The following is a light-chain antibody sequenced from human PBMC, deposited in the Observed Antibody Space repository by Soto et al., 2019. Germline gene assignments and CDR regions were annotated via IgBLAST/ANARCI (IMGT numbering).Light chain of an antibody. CDR2: EVT. J-gene: IGLJ1*01. Sequence: QSALTQPASVSGSPGQSITISCTGASGDIGSYNRVSWYQQHPGKAPKLIIYEVTDRPSGVSNRFSGSKSGNTASLTISGLQAEDEAEYYCSSYTNINTTAGVFGTAINVTVL. V-gene: IGLV2-14*01. CDR1: SGDIGSYNR. CDR3: SSYTNINTTAGV.